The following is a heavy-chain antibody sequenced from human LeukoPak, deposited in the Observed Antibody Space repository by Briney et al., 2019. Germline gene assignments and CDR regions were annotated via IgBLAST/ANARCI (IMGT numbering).Heavy chain of an antibody. J-gene: IGHJ4*02. Sequence: GSLRLSCAASGFTVSSNYMSWVRQAPGKGLEWVSAISGSGGSTYYADSVKGRFTISRDNSKNTLYLQMNSLRAEDTAVYYCAKDALKYYYDSSGYYYFDYWGQGTLVTVSS. CDR2: ISGSGGST. D-gene: IGHD3-22*01. CDR3: AKDALKYYYDSSGYYYFDY. V-gene: IGHV3-23*01. CDR1: GFTVSSNY.